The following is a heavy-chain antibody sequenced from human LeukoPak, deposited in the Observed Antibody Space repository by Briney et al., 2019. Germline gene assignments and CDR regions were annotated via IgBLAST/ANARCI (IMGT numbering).Heavy chain of an antibody. CDR3: ARDGGSGISYDNYIYYGMDV. J-gene: IGHJ6*02. CDR2: IYTGTNT. V-gene: IGHV3-53*01. Sequence: GRSLRLSCAASGFTVSDNYMSWVRQPPGKGLEWVSFIYTGTNTYYADSVKGRFTISRDNSKNTVVLQMDSLRVEDTAVYFCARDGGSGISYDNYIYYGMDVWGQGTTVTVSS. D-gene: IGHD5-18*01. CDR1: GFTVSDNY.